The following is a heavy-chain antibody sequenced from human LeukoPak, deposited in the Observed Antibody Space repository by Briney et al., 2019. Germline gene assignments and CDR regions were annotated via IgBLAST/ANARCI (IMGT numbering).Heavy chain of an antibody. CDR2: ISGSGGST. CDR1: GFTFSSYA. J-gene: IGHJ4*02. V-gene: IGHV3-23*01. Sequence: GGSLRLSCAASGFTFSSYAMTWVRQAPGKGLEWVSAISGSGGSTYYADSVKGRFTISRDNSKNTLYLQMNSLRAEDTAVYYCANIYQLYYFDYWGQGTLVTVSS. D-gene: IGHD2-2*01. CDR3: ANIYQLYYFDY.